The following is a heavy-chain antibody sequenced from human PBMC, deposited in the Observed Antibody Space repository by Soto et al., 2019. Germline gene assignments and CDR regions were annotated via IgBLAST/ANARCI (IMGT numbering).Heavy chain of an antibody. J-gene: IGHJ6*02. Sequence: GGSLRLSCAASGFTFSSYDMHWARQATGKGLEWVSAIGTAGDTYYPGSVKGRFTISRENAKNSLYLQMNSLRAGDTAVYYCARAPRGYGGDLVYGMDVWGQGTTVTVSS. V-gene: IGHV3-13*01. D-gene: IGHD2-21*02. CDR1: GFTFSSYD. CDR2: IGTAGDT. CDR3: ARAPRGYGGDLVYGMDV.